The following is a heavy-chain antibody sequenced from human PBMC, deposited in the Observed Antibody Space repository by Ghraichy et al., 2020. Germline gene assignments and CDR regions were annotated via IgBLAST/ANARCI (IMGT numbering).Heavy chain of an antibody. CDR2: IYYSGST. D-gene: IGHD3-22*01. V-gene: IGHV4-59*01. Sequence: SETLSLTCTVSGGSISSYYWSWIRQPPGKGLEWIGYIYYSGSTNYNPSLKSRVTISVDTSKNQFSLKLSSVTAADTAVYYCARGGYYYDSSGPLGYYYYYGMDVWGQGTTVTVSS. CDR3: ARGGYYYDSSGPLGYYYYYGMDV. J-gene: IGHJ6*02. CDR1: GGSISSYY.